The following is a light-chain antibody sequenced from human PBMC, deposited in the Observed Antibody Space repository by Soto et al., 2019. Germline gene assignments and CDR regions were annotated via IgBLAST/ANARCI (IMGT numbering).Light chain of an antibody. V-gene: IGLV2-14*01. CDR1: SSDVGGYDY. CDR2: SVR. J-gene: IGLJ2*01. Sequence: QSALTQPASVSGSPGQSITISCTGTSSDVGGYDYVSWYQQYAGKAPKLTIYSVRNRPSGVSNRFSGSKSGNTASLTISGLQPEDEADYFCSSYTNSGTVLFGGGTQLTVL. CDR3: SSYTNSGTVL.